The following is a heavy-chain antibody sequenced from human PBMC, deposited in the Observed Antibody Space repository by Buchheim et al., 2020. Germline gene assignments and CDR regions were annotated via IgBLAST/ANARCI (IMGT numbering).Heavy chain of an antibody. Sequence: EVQLVESGGGLVQPGGSLRLSCAASGFTFSSYAMSWVRQAPGKGLEWVSAISGSGGSTYYADSVKGWFTISRDNSKNTLYLQMNSLRAEDTAVYYCAKDLFAGYDFWSGYYKYYYYGMDVWGQGTT. CDR1: GFTFSSYA. J-gene: IGHJ6*02. V-gene: IGHV3-23*04. D-gene: IGHD3-3*01. CDR2: ISGSGGST. CDR3: AKDLFAGYDFWSGYYKYYYYGMDV.